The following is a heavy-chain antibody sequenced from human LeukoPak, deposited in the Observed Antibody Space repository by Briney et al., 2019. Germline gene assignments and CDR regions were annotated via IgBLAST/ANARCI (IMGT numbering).Heavy chain of an antibody. CDR2: INPSGGST. V-gene: IGHV1-46*01. J-gene: IGHJ4*02. Sequence: SVKVSCKASGYTFTSYYMHWVRQAPGQGLEWMGIINPSGGSTSYAQKFHGRVTMTRDTSTSTVYMELSSLRSEDTAVYYCASLGYCSGGSCYSAGDYWGQGTLVTVSS. D-gene: IGHD2-15*01. CDR1: GYTFTSYY. CDR3: ASLGYCSGGSCYSAGDY.